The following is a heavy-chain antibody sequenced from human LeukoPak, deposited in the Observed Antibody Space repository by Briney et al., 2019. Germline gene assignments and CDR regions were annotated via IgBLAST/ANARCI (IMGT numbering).Heavy chain of an antibody. D-gene: IGHD3-22*01. CDR1: GFTVSSNY. CDR3: ASVHDSSGYAHDAFDI. CDR2: IYSGGST. V-gene: IGHV3-66*01. Sequence: PGGSLRLSRAASGFTVSSNYMSWVRQAPGKGLEWVSVIYSGGSTYYADSVKGRFTISRDNSKNTLYLQMNSLRAEDTAVYYCASVHDSSGYAHDAFDIWGQGTMVTVSS. J-gene: IGHJ3*02.